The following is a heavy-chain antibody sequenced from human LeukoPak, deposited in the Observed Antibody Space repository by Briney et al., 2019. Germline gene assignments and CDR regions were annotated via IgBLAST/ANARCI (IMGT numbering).Heavy chain of an antibody. Sequence: PSETLSLTCTVSGGSISSYYWSWIRHPAGKGLEWIGRIYTSGGTNYNPSLKSRVTMSVDTSKNQFSLKLSSVTAADTAVYYCARGLGGGSGSYTATPYNWFDPWGQGTLVTVSS. CDR3: ARGLGGGSGSYTATPYNWFDP. V-gene: IGHV4-4*07. J-gene: IGHJ5*02. D-gene: IGHD3-10*01. CDR2: IYTSGGT. CDR1: GGSISSYY.